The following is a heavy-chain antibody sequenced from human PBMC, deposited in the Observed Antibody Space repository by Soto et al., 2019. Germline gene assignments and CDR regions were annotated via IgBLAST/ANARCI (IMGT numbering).Heavy chain of an antibody. V-gene: IGHV4-31*03. CDR2: VYHTGAT. Sequence: QVQLQESGPGLVEPSQTLSLVCSVSGDPLSYGGYYWSWGRQSPGKALEWIGFVYHTGATYYHPSVESRVRMAVDMSKNEFSLKLSSVTAADTANYYCAREGHSSWEWLDPWGQGILVTVAS. CDR1: GDPLSYGGYY. CDR3: AREGHSSWEWLDP. D-gene: IGHD1-26*01. J-gene: IGHJ5*02.